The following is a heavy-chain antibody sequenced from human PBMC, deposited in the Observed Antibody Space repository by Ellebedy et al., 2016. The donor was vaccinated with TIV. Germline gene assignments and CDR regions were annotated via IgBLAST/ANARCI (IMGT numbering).Heavy chain of an antibody. CDR1: GFTFSNYA. V-gene: IGHV3-23*01. D-gene: IGHD4-17*01. J-gene: IGHJ6*03. CDR3: AKDLYGDYLMDV. Sequence: GESLKISCVASGFTFSNYAMSWVRQAPGKGLEWVSALGGSSENTYYADSVQGRFTISRDNSKNTLFLQMNSLRAEDTAVYYCAKDLYGDYLMDVWGKGTTVTVSS. CDR2: LGGSSENT.